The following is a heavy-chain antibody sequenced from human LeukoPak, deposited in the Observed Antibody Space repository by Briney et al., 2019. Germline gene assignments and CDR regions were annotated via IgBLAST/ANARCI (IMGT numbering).Heavy chain of an antibody. V-gene: IGHV4-30-4*01. D-gene: IGHD6-6*01. J-gene: IGHJ4*02. CDR1: GGSISSGYYY. CDR3: ARRTWSSSIDY. CDR2: IYYGGT. Sequence: SETLSLTCTVSGGSISSGYYYWSWIRQPPGKGLEYIGYIYYGGTYYNPSLKSRVTISVDTSKNQFSLKLSSVTAADTAVYYCARRTWSSSIDYWGQGTLVTVSS.